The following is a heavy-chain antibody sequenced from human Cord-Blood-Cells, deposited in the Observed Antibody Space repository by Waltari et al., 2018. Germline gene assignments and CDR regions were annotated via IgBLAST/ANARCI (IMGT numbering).Heavy chain of an antibody. CDR2: FIPIFGTA. CDR1: GGTFSSYA. CDR3: ARGYSSSWYNDAFDI. D-gene: IGHD6-13*01. J-gene: IGHJ3*02. V-gene: IGHV1-69*01. Sequence: QVQLVQSGAEVKKPGSSVKVSCKASGGTFSSYAIRWGRQVPGQGLECMGGFIPIFGTANYAQKFQGRVTITADESTSTAYMELSSLRSEDTAVYYCARGYSSSWYNDAFDIWGQGTMVTVSS.